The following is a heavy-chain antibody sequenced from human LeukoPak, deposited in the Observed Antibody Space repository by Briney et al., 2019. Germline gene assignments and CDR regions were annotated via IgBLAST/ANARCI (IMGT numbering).Heavy chain of an antibody. D-gene: IGHD3-10*01. Sequence: KPSETLSLTCTVSGGSISSSSYYWGWIRQPPGKGLEWIGSIYYSGSTYYNPSLKSRVTISVDTSKNQFSLKLSSVTAADTAVYYCARDPVDSRITMVRGVIISISPEWGQGTLVTVSS. CDR3: ARDPVDSRITMVRGVIISISPE. V-gene: IGHV4-39*07. J-gene: IGHJ4*02. CDR1: GGSISSSSYY. CDR2: IYYSGST.